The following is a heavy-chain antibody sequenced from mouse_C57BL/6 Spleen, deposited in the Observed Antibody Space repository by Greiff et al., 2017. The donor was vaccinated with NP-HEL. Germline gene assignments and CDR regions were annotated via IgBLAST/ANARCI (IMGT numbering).Heavy chain of an antibody. CDR1: GYAFSSYW. Sequence: VQLQQSGAELVKPGASVKISCKASGYAFSSYWMNWVKQRPGQGLEWIGQIYPGDGDTNYNGKFKGKATLTADKSSSTAYMQLSSLTSEDSAVYFCARGEVITTVADYWGQGTTLTVSS. D-gene: IGHD1-1*01. CDR3: ARGEVITTVADY. CDR2: IYPGDGDT. V-gene: IGHV1-80*01. J-gene: IGHJ2*01.